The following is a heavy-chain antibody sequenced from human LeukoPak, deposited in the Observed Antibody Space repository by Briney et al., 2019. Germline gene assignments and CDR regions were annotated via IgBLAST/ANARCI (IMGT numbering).Heavy chain of an antibody. CDR3: ARAYYGDYSNWFDP. D-gene: IGHD4-17*01. CDR1: GDSISSYY. CDR2: IYYSGST. Sequence: PSETLSLTCTVSGDSISSYYWGWIRQPPGKGLEWIGSIYYSGSTYYNPSLKSRVTISVDTSKNQFSLNLSSVTAADTAVYFCARAYYGDYSNWFDPWGQGTLVTVSS. J-gene: IGHJ5*02. V-gene: IGHV4-39*01.